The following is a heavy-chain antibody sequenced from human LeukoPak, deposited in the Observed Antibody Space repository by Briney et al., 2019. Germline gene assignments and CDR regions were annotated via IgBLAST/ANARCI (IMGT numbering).Heavy chain of an antibody. CDR1: GFTFRSYW. Sequence: PGGSLRLSCAASGFTFRSYWMHWVRQAPGKGLVWVSRINSDGGTTTYADSVKGRFTSSRDNAKSTLYQQKNSLRIEDTAVYYCAISRYSGTSLDCWGQGSLVTVPS. CDR2: INSDGGTT. CDR3: AISRYSGTSLDC. J-gene: IGHJ4*02. D-gene: IGHD1-26*01. V-gene: IGHV3-74*01.